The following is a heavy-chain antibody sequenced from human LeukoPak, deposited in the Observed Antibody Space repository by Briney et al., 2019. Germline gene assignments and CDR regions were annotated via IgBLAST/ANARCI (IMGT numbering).Heavy chain of an antibody. CDR2: IHYSGST. CDR3: ARDRYMDV. CDR1: GVSMNNYY. Sequence: SETLSFTCTVSGVSMNNYYWTWLRQPPGKGLEWVGHIHYSGSTNYNPSLKSRVTISGDTSKNQFSLKLSSVTAADTAVYYCARDRYMDVWGKGTTVTVSS. J-gene: IGHJ6*03. V-gene: IGHV4-59*01.